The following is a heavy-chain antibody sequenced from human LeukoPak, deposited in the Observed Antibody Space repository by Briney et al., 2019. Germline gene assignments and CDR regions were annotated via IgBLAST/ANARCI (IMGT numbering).Heavy chain of an antibody. D-gene: IGHD2/OR15-2a*01. Sequence: ASVEVSCKASGGTFSSYAISWVRQAPGQGLEWMGRIIPILGIANYAQKFQGRVTITADKSTSTAYMELSSLRSEDTAVYYCARGISTRSPFDYWGQGTLVTVSS. CDR1: GGTFSSYA. CDR2: IIPILGIA. V-gene: IGHV1-69*04. J-gene: IGHJ4*02. CDR3: ARGISTRSPFDY.